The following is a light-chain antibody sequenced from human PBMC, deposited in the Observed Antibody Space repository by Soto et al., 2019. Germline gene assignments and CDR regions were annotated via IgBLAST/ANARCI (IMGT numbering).Light chain of an antibody. V-gene: IGLV3-10*01. CDR3: YSTDSSGHHRV. Sequence: SYELTQPSSVSVSPGQTARITCSGDALPKKYAYWYQLKSGQAPVLVISEDTKRPSGIPERFFGSNSGTMATLTISGAQVEDEADYYCYSTDSSGHHRVFGGETKLTVL. J-gene: IGLJ2*01. CDR2: EDT. CDR1: ALPKKY.